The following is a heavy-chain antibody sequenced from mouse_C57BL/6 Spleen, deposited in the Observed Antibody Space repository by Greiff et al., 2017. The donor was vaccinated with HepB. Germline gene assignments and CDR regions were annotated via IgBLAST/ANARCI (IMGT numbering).Heavy chain of an antibody. CDR3: VRQGGYKGYAMDY. J-gene: IGHJ4*01. D-gene: IGHD2-2*01. CDR1: GFSFNTYA. CDR2: IRSKSNNYAT. Sequence: GGGLVQPKGSLKLSCAASGFSFNTYAMNWVRQAPGKGLEWVARIRSKSNNYATYYADSVKDRFTISRDDSESMLYLQMNNLKTEDTAMYYCVRQGGYKGYAMDYWGQGTSVTVSS. V-gene: IGHV10-1*01.